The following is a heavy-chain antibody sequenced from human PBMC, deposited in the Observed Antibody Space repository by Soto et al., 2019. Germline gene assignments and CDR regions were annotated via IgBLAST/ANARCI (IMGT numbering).Heavy chain of an antibody. CDR1: GYTFTGYY. CDR2: INPNSGGT. CDR3: ARDYVGTGDYGDYPYFDY. V-gene: IGHV1-2*04. D-gene: IGHD4-17*01. Sequence: ASVKVSCKASGYTFTGYYIHWVRQAPGQGLEWMGWINPNSGGTNYAQKFQGWVTMTRDTSISTAYMELSRLRSDDTAVYYCARDYVGTGDYGDYPYFDYWGQGTLVTVSS. J-gene: IGHJ4*02.